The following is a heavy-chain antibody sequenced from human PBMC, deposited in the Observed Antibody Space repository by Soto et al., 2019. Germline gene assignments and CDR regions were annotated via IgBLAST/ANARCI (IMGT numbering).Heavy chain of an antibody. CDR1: GGYISSRSYY. CDR2: IFYSGST. Sequence: PSETLCLSWTVSGGYISSRSYYWSWMRQHPGKGLEWIGYIFYSGSTYYNPSLKSRVTISVDRSKNQFSLKLSSVTAADTAVYYCARVPGPWGQGTLVTVSS. CDR3: ARVPGP. V-gene: IGHV4-31*02. J-gene: IGHJ5*02.